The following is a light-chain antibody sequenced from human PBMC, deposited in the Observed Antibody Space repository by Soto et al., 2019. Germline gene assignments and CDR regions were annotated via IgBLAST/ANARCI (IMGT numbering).Light chain of an antibody. J-gene: IGLJ1*01. Sequence: QSVLTQPASVSGSPGQSITISCTGTSSDVGGYNYVSWYQQHPGKAQKHMIYDVRNRPSGVSNHLSGSKSGKTASLTNSGLQAEDEADYYCSSYTSSSTLLYVFGTGTKVTVL. CDR3: SSYTSSSTLLYV. CDR1: SSDVGGYNY. V-gene: IGLV2-14*01. CDR2: DVR.